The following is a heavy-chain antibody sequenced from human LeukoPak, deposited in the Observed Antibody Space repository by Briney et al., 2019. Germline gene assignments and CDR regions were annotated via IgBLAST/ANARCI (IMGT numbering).Heavy chain of an antibody. V-gene: IGHV3-23*01. D-gene: IGHD5-18*01. CDR2: ISGSGGNT. CDR3: VNGYTYGQN. CDR1: GFTFSSYA. J-gene: IGHJ4*02. Sequence: GSLRLSCAASGFTFSSYAINWVRQAPGKGLEWVSTISGSGGNTYYADSVKGRFTISRDNSKNTLYLHMNSLRAEDTAVYYCVNGYTYGQNWGQGTLVTVSS.